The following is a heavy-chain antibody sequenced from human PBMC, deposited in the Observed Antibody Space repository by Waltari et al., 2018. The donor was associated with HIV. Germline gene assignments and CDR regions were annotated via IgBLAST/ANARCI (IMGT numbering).Heavy chain of an antibody. CDR3: ARDSSGYDSGFDF. D-gene: IGHD5-12*01. J-gene: IGHJ4*02. V-gene: IGHV4-38-2*02. CDR2: IYHSGRT. CDR1: GYSISSGYY. Sequence: QVQLQESGPGLVKPWETLSLTCAVSGYSISSGYYWAWIRQPPGKGLGWIGSIYHSGRTSYNPSLRSRVTISVDTSKNQFSLNLRFVTAADTAVYYCARDSSGYDSGFDFWGQGTLVSVSS.